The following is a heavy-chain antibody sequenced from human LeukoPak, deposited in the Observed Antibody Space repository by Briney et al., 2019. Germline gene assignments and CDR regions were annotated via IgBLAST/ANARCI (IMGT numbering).Heavy chain of an antibody. V-gene: IGHV3-48*03. D-gene: IGHD3-10*02. Sequence: GGSLRLFCAASGFTFSSYEMNWVRQAPGKGLQWVSYISSSGSTIYYADSVKGRFTISRDNAKNSLYLQMNSLRAEDTAVYYCAELGITMIGGVWGKGTTVTISS. CDR3: AELGITMIGGV. J-gene: IGHJ6*04. CDR1: GFTFSSYE. CDR2: ISSSGSTI.